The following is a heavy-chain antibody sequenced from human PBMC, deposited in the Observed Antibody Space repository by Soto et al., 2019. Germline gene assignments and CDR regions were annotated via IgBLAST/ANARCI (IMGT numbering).Heavy chain of an antibody. CDR3: ARDENLRYFDWFSAFDI. CDR2: IYYTGST. Sequence: SETLSLTCTVSGGSINNHYWSWIRQPPGKGLEWIGYIYYTGSTNYNPSLKSRVTMSVDTSKNQFSLKLSSVTAADTAVYYCARDENLRYFDWFSAFDIWGQGTMVTVSS. D-gene: IGHD3-9*01. CDR1: GGSINNHY. V-gene: IGHV4-59*11. J-gene: IGHJ3*02.